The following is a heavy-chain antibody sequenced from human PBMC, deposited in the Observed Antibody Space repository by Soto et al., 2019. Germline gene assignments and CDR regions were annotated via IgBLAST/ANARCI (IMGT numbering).Heavy chain of an antibody. CDR3: ARYSSNWFQTEGMDV. J-gene: IGHJ6*02. CDR2: IDTSGNT. CDR1: GGSISTYY. V-gene: IGHV4-4*07. D-gene: IGHD6-13*01. Sequence: SETLSLTCTVSGGSISTYYWSWIRQPAGKGLEWVGRIDTSGNTNYNPSLKSRVTMSVDTSKKQFSLKLTSVTAADTAVYYCARYSSNWFQTEGMDVWGQGTTVTVSS.